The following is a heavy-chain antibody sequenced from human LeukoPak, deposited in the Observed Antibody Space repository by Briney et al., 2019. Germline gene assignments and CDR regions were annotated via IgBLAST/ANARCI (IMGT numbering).Heavy chain of an antibody. CDR2: ISSSSSTI. CDR3: ARPPALWFGEFDAFDI. J-gene: IGHJ3*02. CDR1: GFTFSSCS. V-gene: IGHV3-48*01. D-gene: IGHD3-10*01. Sequence: PGGSLRLSCAASGFTFSSCSMNWVRQAPGKGLEWVSYISSSSSTIYYADSVKGRFTISRDNAKNSLYLQMNSLRAEDTAVYYCARPPALWFGEFDAFDIWGQGTMVTVSS.